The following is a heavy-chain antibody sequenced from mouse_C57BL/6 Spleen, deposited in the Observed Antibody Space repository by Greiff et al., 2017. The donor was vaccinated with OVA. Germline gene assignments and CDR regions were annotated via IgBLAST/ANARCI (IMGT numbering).Heavy chain of an antibody. Sequence: EVHLVESGGGLVKPGGSLKLSCAASGFTFSSYAMSWVRQTPEKRLEWVATISDGGSYTYYPDNVKGRFTISRDNAKNSLYLQMSHLKSEDTAMYYCARDLCDDYDHCFDYWGQGTTLTVSS. CDR1: GFTFSSYA. J-gene: IGHJ2*01. CDR3: ARDLCDDYDHCFDY. CDR2: ISDGGSYT. D-gene: IGHD2-4*01. V-gene: IGHV5-4*01.